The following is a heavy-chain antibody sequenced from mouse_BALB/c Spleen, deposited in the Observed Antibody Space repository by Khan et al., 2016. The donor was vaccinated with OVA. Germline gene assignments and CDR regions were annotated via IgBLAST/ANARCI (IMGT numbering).Heavy chain of an antibody. V-gene: IGHV2-2*02. Sequence: QVQLKESGPGLVQPSQSLSITCTVSGFSLTSYGVHWVRQSPGKGLEWLGVIWSGGSTDYNAAFISRLSISKDNSKSQVFFKMNSLQANDTAIYYRARSPYGNYGFAYWGQGTLVTVSA. CDR2: IWSGGST. J-gene: IGHJ3*01. D-gene: IGHD2-1*01. CDR1: GFSLTSYG. CDR3: ARSPYGNYGFAY.